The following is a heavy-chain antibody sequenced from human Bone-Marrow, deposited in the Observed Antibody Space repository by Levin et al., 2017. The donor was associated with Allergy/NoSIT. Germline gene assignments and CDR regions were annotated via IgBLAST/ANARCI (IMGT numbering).Heavy chain of an antibody. CDR1: GGSLSDYH. V-gene: IGHV4-34*01. Sequence: SETLSLTCAVYGGSLSDYHWTWIRQAPGKGLEWIADINYRGGTNYNPSLKSRVIISIDTSKNQVSLKMSSVTVADTAVYYCARPPYSFGFDIWGLGTMVTVSS. D-gene: IGHD1-26*01. CDR2: INYRGGT. CDR3: ARPPYSFGFDI. J-gene: IGHJ3*02.